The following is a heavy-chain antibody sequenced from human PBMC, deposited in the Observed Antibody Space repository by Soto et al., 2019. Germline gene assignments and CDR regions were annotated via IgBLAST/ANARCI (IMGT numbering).Heavy chain of an antibody. CDR2: MNPNSGNT. Sequence: VASVKVSCKASGYTFTSYDINWVRQATGQGLEWMGWMNPNSGNTGYAQKFQGRVTMTRNTSISTAYMELSSLRSEDTAVYYCARGGGQQQLLWFDHWGQGTLVTVSS. CDR1: GYTFTSYD. D-gene: IGHD6-13*01. J-gene: IGHJ5*02. V-gene: IGHV1-8*01. CDR3: ARGGGQQQLLWFDH.